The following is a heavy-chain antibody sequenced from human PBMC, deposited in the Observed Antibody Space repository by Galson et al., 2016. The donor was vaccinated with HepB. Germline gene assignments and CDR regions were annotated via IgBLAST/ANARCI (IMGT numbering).Heavy chain of an antibody. D-gene: IGHD2-2*02. CDR1: GFTFSKYA. V-gene: IGHV3-30*18. CDR3: AKDLQVPAAIEGMDV. CDR2: ISHDGFKK. J-gene: IGHJ6*02. Sequence: SLRLSCAASGFTFSKYALHWVRQAPGKGLERLAVISHDGFKKYSKDSAKGRFTVTRDNSKNTLFLLMNSLRPEDTAVYYCAKDLQVPAAIEGMDVGGQGTTVTVSS.